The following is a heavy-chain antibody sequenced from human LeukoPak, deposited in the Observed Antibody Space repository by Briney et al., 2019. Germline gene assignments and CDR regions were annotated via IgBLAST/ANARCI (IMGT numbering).Heavy chain of an antibody. Sequence: SETLSLTCTVSGGSISSYYWSWIRQPPGKGLEWIGYIYYTGSIYYNPSLKSRVTMSVDTSKNQFSLRLSSVTAVDTAVYYCARKTDAKSYYPGWGQGTLVTVSS. CDR1: GGSISSYY. D-gene: IGHD3-10*01. CDR3: ARKTDAKSYYPG. J-gene: IGHJ4*02. CDR2: IYYTGSI. V-gene: IGHV4-59*04.